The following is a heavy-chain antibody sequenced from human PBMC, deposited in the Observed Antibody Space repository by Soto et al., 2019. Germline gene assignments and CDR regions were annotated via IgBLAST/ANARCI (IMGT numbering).Heavy chain of an antibody. D-gene: IGHD3-10*01. CDR2: ISRSSDTI. V-gene: IGHV3-48*02. CDR3: ARYGSGSNLRDPFDY. Sequence: GGSLRLSCVASGFTFSAYSMNWVRQAPGKGLEWISYISRSSDTIYYADSVKGRFTISRDNAKNSLDLQMNSLRDEDTAVYYCARYGSGSNLRDPFDYWGQGTLVTVSS. CDR1: GFTFSAYS. J-gene: IGHJ4*02.